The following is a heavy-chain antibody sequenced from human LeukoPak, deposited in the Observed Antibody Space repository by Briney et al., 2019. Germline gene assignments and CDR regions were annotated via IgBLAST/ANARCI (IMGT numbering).Heavy chain of an antibody. D-gene: IGHD3-9*01. CDR1: GYTFTSYA. Sequence: ASVKVSCKASGYTFTSYAMHWVRQAPGQRLEWMGWINAGKGNTKYSQKFQGRVTITRDTSASTAYMELSSLRSEDTAVYYCARDFDAYYFDYWGQGTLVTVSS. V-gene: IGHV1-3*01. J-gene: IGHJ4*02. CDR3: ARDFDAYYFDY. CDR2: INAGKGNT.